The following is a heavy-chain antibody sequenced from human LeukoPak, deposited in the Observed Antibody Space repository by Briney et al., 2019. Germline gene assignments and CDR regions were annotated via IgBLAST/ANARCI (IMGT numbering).Heavy chain of an antibody. CDR3: AKGIVGDPGAFDI. V-gene: IGHV3-23*01. D-gene: IGHD1-26*01. CDR1: GFTFSSYA. Sequence: PGGSLRLSCAASGFTFSSYAMSWVRRAPGKGLEWVSAISASGGSTYYADSVKGRFTISRDNSKNTLYLQMNSLRAEDTAVYYCAKGIVGDPGAFDIWGQGTMVTVSS. J-gene: IGHJ3*02. CDR2: ISASGGST.